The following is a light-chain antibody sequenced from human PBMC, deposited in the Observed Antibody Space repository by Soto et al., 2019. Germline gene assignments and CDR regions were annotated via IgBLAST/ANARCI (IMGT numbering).Light chain of an antibody. Sequence: EIVLTQSPATLSLSPGERATLSCRASQSVSSYFAWYQQKPGQAPRLLIYDASNRATDIPARFSGSGSGTDFTLTFSSLEPDDFAVYYCQQRGNWPVTFGQGTRVDIK. V-gene: IGKV3-11*01. J-gene: IGKJ1*01. CDR2: DAS. CDR1: QSVSSY. CDR3: QQRGNWPVT.